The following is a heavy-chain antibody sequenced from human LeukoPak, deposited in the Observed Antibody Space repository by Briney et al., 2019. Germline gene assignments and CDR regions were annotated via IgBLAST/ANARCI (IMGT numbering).Heavy chain of an antibody. D-gene: IGHD5-18*01. CDR1: GFTFSSYW. Sequence: GGSLRLSCAASGFTFSSYWMSWVRQAPGKGLEWVANIKQDGSEKYYVDSVKGRFTISRDNAKNSLYLQMNSLRAEDTAVYYCARADTAMVCHFDYWGQGTLVTASS. V-gene: IGHV3-7*01. CDR2: IKQDGSEK. J-gene: IGHJ4*02. CDR3: ARADTAMVCHFDY.